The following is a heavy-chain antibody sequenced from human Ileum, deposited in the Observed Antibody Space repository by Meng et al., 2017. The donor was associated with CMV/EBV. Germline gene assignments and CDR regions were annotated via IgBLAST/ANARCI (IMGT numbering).Heavy chain of an antibody. CDR3: ATGSPACSSTSCSYYYYYYGMDV. J-gene: IGHJ6*02. Sequence: ASVKVSCKASGYTFTGYYMHWVRQAPGQGLEWMGWINPNSGGTNYAQKFQGRVTMTRDTSISTAYMELSRLRSDDTAVYYCATGSPACSSTSCSYYYYYYGMDVWGQGTTVTVSS. V-gene: IGHV1-2*02. CDR1: GYTFTGYY. CDR2: INPNSGGT. D-gene: IGHD2-2*01.